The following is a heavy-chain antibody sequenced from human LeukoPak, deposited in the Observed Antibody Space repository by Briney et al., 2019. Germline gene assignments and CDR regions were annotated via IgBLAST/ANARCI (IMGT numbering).Heavy chain of an antibody. V-gene: IGHV4-59*01. Sequence: SETLSLTSTVSGGSISSYYWSWIRQPPGEGLEWIGYMYNSGSTNYNPSLKSRVTISIDTSKNQFSLKLSSVTAADTAVYYCARVPHFGDYGWFDPWGQGTLVTVSS. J-gene: IGHJ5*02. D-gene: IGHD4-17*01. CDR3: ARVPHFGDYGWFDP. CDR1: GGSISSYY. CDR2: MYNSGST.